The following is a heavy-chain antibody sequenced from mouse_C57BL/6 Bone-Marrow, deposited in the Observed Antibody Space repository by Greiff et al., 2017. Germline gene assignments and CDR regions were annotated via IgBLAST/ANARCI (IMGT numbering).Heavy chain of an antibody. CDR3: ARRYYGSPYFDV. Sequence: QVQLQQSGAELARPGASVKLSCKASGYTFTSYGISWVKQRPGPGLEWIGEIYPRSGNTYYNEKFKGKDTLTADKSSSTAYMVLRSLTSEDSAVYYCARRYYGSPYFDVWGTGTTVTVSS. CDR2: IYPRSGNT. J-gene: IGHJ1*03. V-gene: IGHV1-81*01. CDR1: GYTFTSYG. D-gene: IGHD1-1*01.